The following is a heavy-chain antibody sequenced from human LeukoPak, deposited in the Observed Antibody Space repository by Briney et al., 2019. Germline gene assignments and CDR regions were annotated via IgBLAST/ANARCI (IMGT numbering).Heavy chain of an antibody. D-gene: IGHD6-6*01. CDR2: ISSSGTYI. CDR1: GFTFTTYS. Sequence: GGSLRLSCAASGFTFTTYSMNWVRQAPGKGLEWVSSISSSGTYIYYAHSLKGRFTISRDNAKNSLYLQMNSLRDDDTAVYYCARSTSIAARIYWGQGTLVTVSS. CDR3: ARSTSIAARIY. J-gene: IGHJ4*02. V-gene: IGHV3-21*06.